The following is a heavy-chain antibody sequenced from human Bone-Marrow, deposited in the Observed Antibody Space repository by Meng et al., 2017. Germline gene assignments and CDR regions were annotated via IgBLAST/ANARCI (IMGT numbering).Heavy chain of an antibody. D-gene: IGHD6-13*01. CDR1: GYHFPDYW. J-gene: IGHJ4*02. CDR3: ARDEDISAAGYLLGDF. Sequence: ASVKVSCKASGYHFPDYWLHWVRRAPGQGLEWMGRIDPKSDNTHYAQKFQGRFTMTRDTYISTAYMELSGLRSDDTAVYYCARDEDISAAGYLLGDFWGQGTLVTVSS. V-gene: IGHV1-2*06. CDR2: IDPKSDNT.